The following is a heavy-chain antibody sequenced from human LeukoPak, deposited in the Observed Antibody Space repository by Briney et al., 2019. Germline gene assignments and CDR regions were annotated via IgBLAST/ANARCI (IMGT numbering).Heavy chain of an antibody. D-gene: IGHD2-2*02. CDR2: INPSGGST. CDR3: ARHEQLYPLCCGMDV. J-gene: IGHJ6*02. Sequence: ASVKVSCKASGYTFTSYYIHWVRQAPGQGLEWMGIINPSGGSTSYAQKLQGRVTMTRDTSTSTVYMELSSLRSEDTAVYYCARHEQLYPLCCGMDVWGQGTMVTVSS. V-gene: IGHV1-46*04. CDR1: GYTFTSYY.